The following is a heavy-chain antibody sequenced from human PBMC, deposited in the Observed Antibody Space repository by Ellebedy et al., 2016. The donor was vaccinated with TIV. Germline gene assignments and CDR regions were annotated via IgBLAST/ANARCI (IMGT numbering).Heavy chain of an antibody. CDR2: ISSTSSYP. CDR3: ASYCSSTSCPTDYYYGLDV. J-gene: IGHJ6*02. CDR1: GFTFSSYY. Sequence: PGGSLRLSCAASGFTFSSYYMSWIGQAPGRGLEWASYISSTSSYPTYAEPVKGRFTISRDNAKNSLFLQINSRRAEDTAVYYCASYCSSTSCPTDYYYGLDVWGQGTTVTVSS. D-gene: IGHD2-2*01. V-gene: IGHV3-11*06.